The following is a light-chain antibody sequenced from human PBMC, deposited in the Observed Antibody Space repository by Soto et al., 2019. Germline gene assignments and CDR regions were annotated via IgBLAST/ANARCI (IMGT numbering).Light chain of an antibody. CDR1: PGTDANY. CDR2: GAS. CDR3: QHYGKFPLT. V-gene: IGKV3-20*01. Sequence: EVVVTQSPGTLSLSPGERATLSCRASPGTDANYLAWYQQKPGQAPRLLIYGASSRATGIPDRFSGSGSRTDFTLTISRLEPEDFSMYYWQHYGKFPLTFGPGTRLDIK. J-gene: IGKJ3*01.